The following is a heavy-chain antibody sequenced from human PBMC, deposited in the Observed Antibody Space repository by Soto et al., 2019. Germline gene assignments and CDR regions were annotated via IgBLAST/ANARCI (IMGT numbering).Heavy chain of an antibody. CDR1: GYTFTSTP. D-gene: IGHD3-22*01. CDR2: INAGDGNT. J-gene: IGHJ4*01. V-gene: IGHV1-3*01. Sequence: QVQLVQSGTEVKKPGASVKVSCKTSGYTFTSTPIHWVRQAPGQRLEWMGWINAGDGNTKYSQKFQGRVTITRDTSASTAYMELSSLRSEDTAVYYCARPPYFYDSSGFDYWGQGTLVIVSS. CDR3: ARPPYFYDSSGFDY.